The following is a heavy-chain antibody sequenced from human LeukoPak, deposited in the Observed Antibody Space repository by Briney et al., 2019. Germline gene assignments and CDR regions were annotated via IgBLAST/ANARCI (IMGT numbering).Heavy chain of an antibody. V-gene: IGHV4-59*01. CDR3: ARGVYIAAAQYGY. J-gene: IGHJ4*02. CDR2: IYYSGTT. D-gene: IGHD6-13*01. Sequence: SETLSLTCTVSGGSISNYYWSWIRQPQGKGLGWIGYIYYSGTTNNIPTLKSRVTISVDTSKNQFSLKLISVTAADTAVYYCARGVYIAAAQYGYWGQGTLVTVSS. CDR1: GGSISNYY.